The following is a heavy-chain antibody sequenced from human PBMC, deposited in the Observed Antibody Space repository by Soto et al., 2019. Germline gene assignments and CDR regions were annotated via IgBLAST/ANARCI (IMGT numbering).Heavy chain of an antibody. D-gene: IGHD5-12*01. J-gene: IGHJ5*02. CDR2: INHSGST. CDR1: GGSFSGYY. Sequence: PSETLSLTCAVYGGSFSGYYWSWIRQPPGKGLEWIGEINHSGSTNYNPSLKSRVTISVDTSKNQFSLKLSSVTAADTAVYYCARGRVNRDGYNHKWFDPWGQGTLVTVSS. V-gene: IGHV4-34*01. CDR3: ARGRVNRDGYNHKWFDP.